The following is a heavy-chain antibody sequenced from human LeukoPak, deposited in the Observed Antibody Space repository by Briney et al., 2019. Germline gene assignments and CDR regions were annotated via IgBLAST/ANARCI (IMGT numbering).Heavy chain of an antibody. CDR1: GYTFADYF. V-gene: IGHV1-2*06. J-gene: IGHJ4*02. D-gene: IGHD1-26*01. CDR2: INANSGGT. CDR3: ARDVSSTPNWEFDY. Sequence: ASVRVSCKTSGYTFADYFIHWVRQAPGQGLELTGRINANSGGTEYEQKFQGRVTMTRDTSISTAYVEVNWLISDDTAIYYCARDVSSTPNWEFDYWGQGTLVTVSS.